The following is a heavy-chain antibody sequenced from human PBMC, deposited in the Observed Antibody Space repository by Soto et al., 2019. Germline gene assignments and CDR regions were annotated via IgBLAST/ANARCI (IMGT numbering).Heavy chain of an antibody. J-gene: IGHJ4*02. CDR1: GGSISSYY. D-gene: IGHD3-10*01. CDR2: IYYSGST. Sequence: SETLSLTCTVSGGSISSYYWSWIRQPPGKGLEWIGYIYYSGSTNYNPSLKSRVTISVDTSKNQFSLKLSSVTAADTAVYYCARRDYYGSGIDYWGQGTQVTVSS. CDR3: ARRDYYGSGIDY. V-gene: IGHV4-59*08.